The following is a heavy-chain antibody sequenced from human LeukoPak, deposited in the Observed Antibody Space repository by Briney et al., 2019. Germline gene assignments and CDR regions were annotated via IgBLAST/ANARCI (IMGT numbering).Heavy chain of an antibody. D-gene: IGHD3-10*01. V-gene: IGHV1-2*02. J-gene: IGHJ3*02. CDR1: GYTFTSYY. CDR3: ARDGAYITAFDAYD. Sequence: GASAKVSCKASGYTFTSYYIHWVRQAPGQGLEWMGWISPNRGTTDYAQKFQGRVTLTRDTSINTVYMELSSLRSDDTAVYYCARDGAYITAFDAYDIGAKGQWSPSLQ. CDR2: ISPNRGTT.